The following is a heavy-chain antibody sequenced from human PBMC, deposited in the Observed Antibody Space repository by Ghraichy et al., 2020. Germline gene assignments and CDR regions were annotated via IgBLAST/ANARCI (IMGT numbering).Heavy chain of an antibody. Sequence: GGSLRLSCAASGFTFSNYWMYWVRRAPGKGLVWVSRVNKDGSSTHYADSVKGRFTTSRDNAKNTLYLQMHSLRAEDTADYYCAMGVYYYMDVWGKGTTVPVSS. CDR3: AMGVYYYMDV. J-gene: IGHJ6*03. CDR2: VNKDGSST. V-gene: IGHV3-74*01. CDR1: GFTFSNYW. D-gene: IGHD3-16*01.